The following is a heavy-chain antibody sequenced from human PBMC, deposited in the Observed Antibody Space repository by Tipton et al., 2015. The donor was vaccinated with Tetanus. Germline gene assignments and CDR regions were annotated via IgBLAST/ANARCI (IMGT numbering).Heavy chain of an antibody. CDR1: GGSFSAYY. J-gene: IGHJ2*01. CDR3: ARGGSYSYGPRGFDL. D-gene: IGHD5-18*01. V-gene: IGHV4-34*01. Sequence: SLTCAVYGGSFSAYYWSWIRQSPGKGLEWIGEINHSGSTTYSPSFKSRVTISADPPKNQISLKLTSLTVADTAVYYCARGGSYSYGPRGFDLWGRGTLVTVSS. CDR2: INHSGST.